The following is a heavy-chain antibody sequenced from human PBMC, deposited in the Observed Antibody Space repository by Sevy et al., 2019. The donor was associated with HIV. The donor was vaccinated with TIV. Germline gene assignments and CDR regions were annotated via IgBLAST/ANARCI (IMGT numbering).Heavy chain of an antibody. CDR3: AKDRVVVVPAAPGLGYYYGMDV. D-gene: IGHD2-2*01. Sequence: GGSLRLSCAASGFTFNCYGMYWVRQAPGKGLEWVSFIRYDGSNKDYADSVKGRFTISRDNSKNTVYLQMNSLRGEDTAVYHCAKDRVVVVPAAPGLGYYYGMDVWGQGTTVTVSS. CDR1: GFTFNCYG. J-gene: IGHJ6*02. CDR2: IRYDGSNK. V-gene: IGHV3-30*02.